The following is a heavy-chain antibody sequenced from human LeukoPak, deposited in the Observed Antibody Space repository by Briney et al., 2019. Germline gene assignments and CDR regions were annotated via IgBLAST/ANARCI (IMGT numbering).Heavy chain of an antibody. D-gene: IGHD3-10*01. J-gene: IGHJ4*02. Sequence: GGSLRLSCAASGVIFSSYNMNWVRQAPGKGLEWVSSISSSSSYIYYADSVKGRFTISRDNAKNSLYLQMNSLRAEDTAVYYCARGSIVRGVNSFFDYWGQGTLVTVSS. V-gene: IGHV3-21*01. CDR2: ISSSSSYI. CDR3: ARGSIVRGVNSFFDY. CDR1: GVIFSSYN.